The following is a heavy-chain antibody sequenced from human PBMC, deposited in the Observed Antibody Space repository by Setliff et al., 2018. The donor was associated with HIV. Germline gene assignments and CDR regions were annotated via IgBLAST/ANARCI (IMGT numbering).Heavy chain of an antibody. V-gene: IGHV1-69*13. CDR1: GGTFSSYA. D-gene: IGHD2-15*01. CDR3: ARFSLGYCSGGSCYPDFDP. Sequence: SVKVSCKASGGTFSSYAISWVRQAPGQGLEWMGGIIPIFGTANYAQKFQGRVTITADESTSTAYMELSSLRPEDTAVYYCARFSLGYCSGGSCYPDFDPWGQGTLVTVSS. J-gene: IGHJ5*02. CDR2: IIPIFGTA.